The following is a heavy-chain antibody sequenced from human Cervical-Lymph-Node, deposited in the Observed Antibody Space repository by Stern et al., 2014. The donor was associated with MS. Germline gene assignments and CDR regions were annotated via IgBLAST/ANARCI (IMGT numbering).Heavy chain of an antibody. CDR2: IYHSGST. V-gene: IGHV4-30-2*01. CDR3: ARGHQLSPNWFDP. J-gene: IGHJ5*02. D-gene: IGHD2-2*01. Sequence: QVQLQEYGSGLVKPSQTLSLTCAVSGASISSGGYSWSWIRQPPGKGLEWIGYIYHSGSTYYNPSLKSRVTMSVDRSETQFSLKLSSVTAADTAVYYCARGHQLSPNWFDPWGQGTLVIVSS. CDR1: GASISSGGYS.